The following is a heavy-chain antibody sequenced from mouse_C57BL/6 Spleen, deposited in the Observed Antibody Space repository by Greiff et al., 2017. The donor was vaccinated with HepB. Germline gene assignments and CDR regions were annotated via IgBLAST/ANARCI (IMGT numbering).Heavy chain of an antibody. CDR1: GFTFSSYA. D-gene: IGHD2-4*01. CDR2: ISDGGSYT. J-gene: IGHJ1*03. V-gene: IGHV5-4*01. CDR3: ARDEDDYGWYFDV. Sequence: DVQLVESGGGLVKPGGSLKLSCAASGFTFSSYAMSWVRQTPEKRLEWVATISDGGSYTYYPDNVKGRFTISRDNAKHNLYLQMSHLKSEDTAMYYCARDEDDYGWYFDVWGTGTTVTVSS.